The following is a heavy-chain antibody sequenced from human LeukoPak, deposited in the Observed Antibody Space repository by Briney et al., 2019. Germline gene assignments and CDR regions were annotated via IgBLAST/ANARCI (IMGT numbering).Heavy chain of an antibody. CDR2: AYYGVNT. CDR1: GGSINNKNYY. J-gene: IGHJ6*02. V-gene: IGHV4-39*07. D-gene: IGHD6-6*01. Sequence: SETLSLTCTVSGGSINNKNYYWDWVRQPPGKGLEWIGSAYYGVNTYYNPSLKSRVTISVDTSKNQFSLKLSSVTAADTAVYYCARGGPPSGNYYYGMDVWGQGTTVTVSS. CDR3: ARGGPPSGNYYYGMDV.